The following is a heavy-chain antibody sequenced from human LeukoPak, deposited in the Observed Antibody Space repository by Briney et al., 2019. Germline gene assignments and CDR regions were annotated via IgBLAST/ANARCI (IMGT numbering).Heavy chain of an antibody. J-gene: IGHJ5*02. V-gene: IGHV4-34*01. CDR3: ARNKYYYGSGNYGVPNWFDP. Sequence: SETLSLTCAVSGGSFSGYSWSWIRQPPGKGLEWIGEINHSGSTNYNPSLKSRVTISVDTSKNQFSLKLSSVTAADTAVYYCARNKYYYGSGNYGVPNWFDPWGQGTLVTVSS. CDR1: GGSFSGYS. D-gene: IGHD3-10*01. CDR2: INHSGST.